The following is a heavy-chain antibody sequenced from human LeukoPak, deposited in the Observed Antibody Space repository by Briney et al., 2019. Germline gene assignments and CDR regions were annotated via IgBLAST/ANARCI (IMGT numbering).Heavy chain of an antibody. CDR2: IYYIGII. J-gene: IGHJ4*02. D-gene: IGHD2/OR15-2a*01. Sequence: PSETLSLTCTVSGDSISISSYYWGWIRQPPAKVVVRIGNIYYIGIIPYNPSLTSQVTMSVDPSHTQFSLKLTSLTATGPVLCFCARHRRLSYLDYWGRGTLVTVSS. V-gene: IGHV4-39*01. CDR3: ARHRRLSYLDY. CDR1: GDSISISSYY.